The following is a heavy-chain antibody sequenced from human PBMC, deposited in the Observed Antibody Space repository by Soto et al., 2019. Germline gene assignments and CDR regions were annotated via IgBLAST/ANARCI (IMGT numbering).Heavy chain of an antibody. Sequence: QVQLVESGGGVVQPGRSLRLSCAASGFDFSTYGMHWVRQAPGKGPEWAAVIWYDGSNKYYADSVRGRFIISRDNSKSTLFLQLNSLRAEDTAVYYCARAVGPFDYWGQGSLVTVSS. CDR1: GFDFSTYG. D-gene: IGHD1-26*01. J-gene: IGHJ4*02. CDR2: IWYDGSNK. V-gene: IGHV3-33*01. CDR3: ARAVGPFDY.